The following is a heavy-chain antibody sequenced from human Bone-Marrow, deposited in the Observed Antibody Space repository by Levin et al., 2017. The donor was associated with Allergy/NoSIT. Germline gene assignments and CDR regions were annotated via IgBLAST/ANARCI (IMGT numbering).Heavy chain of an antibody. CDR2: IYYSGST. Sequence: SQTLSLTCTVSGGSISSSSYYWGWIRQPPGKGLEWIGSIYYSGSTYYNPSLKSRVTISVDTSKNQFSLKLSSVTAADTAVYYCARNRYFDWSVPNWFDPWGQGTLVTVSS. V-gene: IGHV4-39*01. D-gene: IGHD3-9*01. J-gene: IGHJ5*02. CDR3: ARNRYFDWSVPNWFDP. CDR1: GGSISSSSYY.